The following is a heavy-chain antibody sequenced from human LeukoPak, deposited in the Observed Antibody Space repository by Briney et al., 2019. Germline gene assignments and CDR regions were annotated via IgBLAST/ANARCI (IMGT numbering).Heavy chain of an antibody. V-gene: IGHV3-74*01. Sequence: PGGSLRLPCAASGFTCSSYWMHWVRQAPGKGLVWISRISGGGSATSYADSVKGRFTISRDNAQNTLYLQMNSLRPEDTAVYYCASGVLAAMVPDYWGQGILVTVSS. CDR1: GFTCSSYW. J-gene: IGHJ4*02. D-gene: IGHD5-18*01. CDR3: ASGVLAAMVPDY. CDR2: ISGGGSAT.